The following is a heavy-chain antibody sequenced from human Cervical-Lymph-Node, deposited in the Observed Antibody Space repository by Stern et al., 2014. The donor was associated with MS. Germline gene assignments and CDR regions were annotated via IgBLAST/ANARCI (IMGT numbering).Heavy chain of an antibody. CDR1: GGTFSSYT. CDR2: IIPILGIA. Sequence: VQLLQSGAEVKKPGSSVKVSCKASGGTFSSYTISWVRQAPGQGLEWMGRIIPILGIANYAQKFQGRVTITADKSTSTAYMELSSLRSEDTAVYYCASHLAIAAAGDNWFDPWGQGTLVTVSS. D-gene: IGHD6-13*01. CDR3: ASHLAIAAAGDNWFDP. V-gene: IGHV1-69*09. J-gene: IGHJ5*02.